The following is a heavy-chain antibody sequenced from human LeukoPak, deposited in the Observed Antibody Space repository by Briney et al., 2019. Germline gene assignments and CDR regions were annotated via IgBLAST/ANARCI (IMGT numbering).Heavy chain of an antibody. CDR3: ARDSVRGQQLGDFDY. V-gene: IGHV3-33*08. D-gene: IGHD6-13*01. J-gene: IGHJ4*02. CDR1: GFTFSSYT. Sequence: GGSLRLSCAASGFTFSSYTMHWVRQAPGKGLEWVAVIWYDGSNENYADSVKGRFIISRDNSKNTLYLQMNNLRVEDTAVYYCARDSVRGQQLGDFDYWGQGTLVTVSS. CDR2: IWYDGSNE.